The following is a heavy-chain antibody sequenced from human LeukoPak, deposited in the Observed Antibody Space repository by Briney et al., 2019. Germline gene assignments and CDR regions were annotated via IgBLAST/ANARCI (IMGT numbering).Heavy chain of an antibody. CDR1: GFTFDDYA. Sequence: GGSLRLSCAASGFTFDDYAMHWVRQAPGKGLEWVSGISWNSGSIGYADSVKGRFTISRDNAKNSLYLQMSSLRAEDTALYYCAKQGMATIIDYWGQGTLVTVSS. CDR3: AKQGMATIIDY. CDR2: ISWNSGSI. J-gene: IGHJ4*02. V-gene: IGHV3-9*01. D-gene: IGHD5-24*01.